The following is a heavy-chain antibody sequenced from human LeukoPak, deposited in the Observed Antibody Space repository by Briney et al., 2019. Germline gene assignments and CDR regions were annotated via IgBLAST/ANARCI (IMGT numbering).Heavy chain of an antibody. D-gene: IGHD5-24*01. Sequence: ASVKVSCKASGGTFSSYAISWVRQAPGQGLEWMGGIIPIFGTANYAQKFQGRVTITADESTSTAYMELSSLRSEDTAVYYCVRGSRDGYNLDYWGQGTLVTVSS. CDR3: VRGSRDGYNLDY. V-gene: IGHV1-69*13. J-gene: IGHJ4*02. CDR2: IIPIFGTA. CDR1: GGTFSSYA.